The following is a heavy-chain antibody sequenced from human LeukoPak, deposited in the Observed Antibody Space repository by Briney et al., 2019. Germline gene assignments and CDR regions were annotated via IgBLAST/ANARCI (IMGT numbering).Heavy chain of an antibody. CDR1: GGTFSSYA. CDR2: IIPIFGTA. Sequence: GASVKVSCKASGGTFSSYAISWVRRAPGQGLEWMGGIIPIFGTANYAQKFQGRVTITADESTSTAYMELSSLRSEDTAVYYCASAAYYYGSGSYNNVFQLQFDYWGQGTLVTVSS. J-gene: IGHJ4*02. V-gene: IGHV1-69*01. CDR3: ASAAYYYGSGSYNNVFQLQFDY. D-gene: IGHD3-10*01.